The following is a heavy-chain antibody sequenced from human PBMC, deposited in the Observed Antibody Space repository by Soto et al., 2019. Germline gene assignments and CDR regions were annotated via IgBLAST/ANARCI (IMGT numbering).Heavy chain of an antibody. J-gene: IGHJ5*02. CDR1: GGSIIGSGFH. CDR3: ATRSGDYVGWFDP. Sequence: QLQLRESGPGLVKPSETLSLTCTVSGGSIIGSGFHWAWIRQPPGKGLEWIGSIYYSGTANYSPSLKGRLAIDVDTSTTQFSLRLSSVPAADTAVYYWATRSGDYVGWFDPWGQGTRVTVSS. V-gene: IGHV4-39*01. CDR2: IYYSGTA. D-gene: IGHD4-17*01.